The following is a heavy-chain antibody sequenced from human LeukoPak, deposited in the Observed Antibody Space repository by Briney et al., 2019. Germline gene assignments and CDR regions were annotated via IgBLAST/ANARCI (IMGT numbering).Heavy chain of an antibody. Sequence: GGSLRLSCAASGFTFSSYAMHWVRQAPGKGLEWVAVISYDGSNKYYADSVKGRFTISRDNSKNTLYLQMNSLRAEDTAVYYCARLPYDSSGYFQHWDQGTLVTVSS. CDR3: ARLPYDSSGYFQH. D-gene: IGHD3-22*01. CDR1: GFTFSSYA. J-gene: IGHJ1*01. CDR2: ISYDGSNK. V-gene: IGHV3-30*04.